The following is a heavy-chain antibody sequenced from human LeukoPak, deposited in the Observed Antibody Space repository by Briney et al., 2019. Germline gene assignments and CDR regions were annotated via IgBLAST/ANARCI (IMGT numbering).Heavy chain of an antibody. V-gene: IGHV3-23*01. Sequence: GGALRLSCAASGFTFSSYAMSWVRQARGKGREGVSAISGSGGSKYYADSVKGGLTISRDNSTNTLYLQMDSLRAEDTAVYYCASLYGSGSYYNHDYWGQGTLVTLSS. D-gene: IGHD3-10*01. CDR1: GFTFSSYA. J-gene: IGHJ4*02. CDR3: ASLYGSGSYYNHDY. CDR2: ISGSGGSK.